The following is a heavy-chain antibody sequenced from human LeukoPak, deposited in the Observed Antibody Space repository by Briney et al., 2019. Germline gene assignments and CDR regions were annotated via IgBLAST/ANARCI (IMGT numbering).Heavy chain of an antibody. Sequence: ASVKVSCKASGYTFTGYYMHWVRQAPGQGLEWMGWINPNSGGTNYAQKFQGRVTMTRDTSISTAYMELSRLRSDDTAVYYCARETFYGSGSCYTRQNWFDPWGQGTLVTVSS. J-gene: IGHJ5*02. CDR1: GYTFTGYY. CDR2: INPNSGGT. V-gene: IGHV1-2*02. CDR3: ARETFYGSGSCYTRQNWFDP. D-gene: IGHD3-10*01.